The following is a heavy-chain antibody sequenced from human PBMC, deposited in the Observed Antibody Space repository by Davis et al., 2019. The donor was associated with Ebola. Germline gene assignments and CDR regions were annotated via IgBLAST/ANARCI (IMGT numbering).Heavy chain of an antibody. J-gene: IGHJ4*02. CDR2: IIPVFRTA. CDR3: ATGQWRLWLIY. V-gene: IGHV1-69*05. D-gene: IGHD5-18*01. Sequence: SVKVSCKAVGDTLTSYAMTWVRQAPGQGLEWMGGIIPVFRTANYAQKFQGRVTMTRDTSTSTVYMELSSLRSEDTAVYYCATGQWRLWLIYWGQGTLVTVSS. CDR1: GDTLTSYA.